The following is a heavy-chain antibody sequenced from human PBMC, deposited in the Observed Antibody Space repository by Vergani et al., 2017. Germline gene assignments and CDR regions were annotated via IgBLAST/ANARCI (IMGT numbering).Heavy chain of an antibody. V-gene: IGHV1-18*01. D-gene: IGHD3-10*01. J-gene: IGHJ6*02. CDR2: ISAYNGNT. CDR3: ARDLEGHYYGSGSYYCMDV. CDR1: GYTFTSYG. Sequence: QVQLVQSGADVKKPGASVKVSCKASGYTFTSYGISWVRQAPGQGLEWMGWISAYNGNTNYAQKLQGRVTMTTDTSTSTAYMELRSLRSDDTAVYYCARDLEGHYYGSGSYYCMDVWGQGTTVTVSS.